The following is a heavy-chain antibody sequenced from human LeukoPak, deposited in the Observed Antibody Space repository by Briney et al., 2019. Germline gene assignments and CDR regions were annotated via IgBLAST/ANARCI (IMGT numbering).Heavy chain of an antibody. Sequence: PGGSLRLSCAASGFTVSSKYMSWVRQAPGKGLEWVSVIYTGETTYHADSVKGRFTISRDNSKNTLYLQMDGLRVEDTAVYYCAKVGAVAAVENWGQGTLVTVSS. V-gene: IGHV3-66*01. CDR2: IYTGETT. J-gene: IGHJ4*02. CDR3: AKVGAVAAVEN. CDR1: GFTVSSKY. D-gene: IGHD6-19*01.